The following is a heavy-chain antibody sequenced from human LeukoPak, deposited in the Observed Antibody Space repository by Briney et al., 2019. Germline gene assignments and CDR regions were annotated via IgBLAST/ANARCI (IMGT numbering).Heavy chain of an antibody. CDR1: GFTVSSNY. V-gene: IGHV3-66*01. Sequence: GGSLRLSCAASGFTVSSNYMSWVRQAPGKGLEWVSVIYSGGSTYYADSVKGRFTISRDNSKNTLYLQMNSLRAEDTALYYCAKRGRGKVGADDYWGQGTLVTVSS. J-gene: IGHJ4*02. D-gene: IGHD1-26*01. CDR3: AKRGRGKVGADDY. CDR2: IYSGGST.